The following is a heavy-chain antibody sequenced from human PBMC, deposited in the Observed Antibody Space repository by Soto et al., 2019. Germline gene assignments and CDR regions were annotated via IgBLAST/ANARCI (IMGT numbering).Heavy chain of an antibody. CDR2: ISAYNGNT. D-gene: IGHD2-21*02. CDR1: GYTFTSYG. Sequence: ASVKVSCKASGYTFTSYGISWVRQAPGQGLEWMGWISAYNGNTNYAQKLQGRVTMTTDTSTSTAYMELRGLRSDDTAVYYCARGYCGGDCYLPYYFDYWGQGTLVTVSS. CDR3: ARGYCGGDCYLPYYFDY. J-gene: IGHJ4*02. V-gene: IGHV1-18*01.